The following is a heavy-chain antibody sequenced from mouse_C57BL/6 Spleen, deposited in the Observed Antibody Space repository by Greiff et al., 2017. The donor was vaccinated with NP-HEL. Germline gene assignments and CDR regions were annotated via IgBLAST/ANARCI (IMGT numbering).Heavy chain of an antibody. Sequence: QVQLQQSGAELVMPGASVKLSCKASGYTFTSYWMHWVKQRPGQGLEWIGEIDTSGSYTNYTQKFKGKSTLTVDKSSRAAYMQLRSVSSEDSAVDYCARGRITTVVEVDDWGQGTTLTVSS. J-gene: IGHJ2*01. D-gene: IGHD1-1*01. V-gene: IGHV1-69*01. CDR2: IDTSGSYT. CDR3: ARGRITTVVEVDD. CDR1: GYTFTSYW.